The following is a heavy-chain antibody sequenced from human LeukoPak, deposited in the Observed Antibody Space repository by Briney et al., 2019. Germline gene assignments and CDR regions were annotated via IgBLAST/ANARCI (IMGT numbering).Heavy chain of an antibody. J-gene: IGHJ3*02. CDR2: IKQDGSEK. Sequence: GGSLRLSCEASGFTFSSYWMRWVRQAPGKGLEWVANIKQDGSEKYYVDSVKGRFTISRDKAKNSLYLQMNSLRAEDTAVYYCAKHAGYCSGGSCYDDAFDIWGQGTMVTVSS. V-gene: IGHV3-7*03. CDR3: AKHAGYCSGGSCYDDAFDI. D-gene: IGHD2-15*01. CDR1: GFTFSSYW.